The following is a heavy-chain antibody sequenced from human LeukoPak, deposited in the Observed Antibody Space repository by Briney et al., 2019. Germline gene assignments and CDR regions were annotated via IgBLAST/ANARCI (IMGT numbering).Heavy chain of an antibody. CDR1: GGSISSSSYY. D-gene: IGHD6-19*01. J-gene: IGHJ6*03. CDR2: IYYSGST. Sequence: SETLSLTCTVSGGSISSSSYYWGWIRQPPGKGLEWIGSIYYSGSTYYNPSLKSRVTISVDTSKNQFSLKLSSVTAADTAVYYCARDFDSSGWYEGYYYMDVWGKGTTVTVSS. V-gene: IGHV4-39*07. CDR3: ARDFDSSGWYEGYYYMDV.